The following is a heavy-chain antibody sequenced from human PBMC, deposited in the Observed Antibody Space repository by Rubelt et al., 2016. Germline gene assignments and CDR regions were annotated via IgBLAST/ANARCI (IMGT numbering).Heavy chain of an antibody. Sequence: QLQLQESGPGLVKPSETLSLTCTVSGGSISSSGYYWGWIRQSPGKGLEWIGSMYYSGNTYYNPSLKSRATVSADTSKRQLSLRLSSVTAADTAVYYCARLASWGNYRFDYWGQGILVTVSS. D-gene: IGHD3-16*02. CDR1: GGSISSSGYY. CDR2: MYYSGNT. CDR3: ARLASWGNYRFDY. V-gene: IGHV4-39*07. J-gene: IGHJ4*02.